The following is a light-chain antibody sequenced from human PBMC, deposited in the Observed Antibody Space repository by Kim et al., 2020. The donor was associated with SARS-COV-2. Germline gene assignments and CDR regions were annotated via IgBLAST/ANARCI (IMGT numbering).Light chain of an antibody. J-gene: IGKJ5*01. V-gene: IGKV3-15*01. CDR2: GAI. Sequence: SHGERVNLSCRASQRVSSNVAWYQQKPGQAPRLLISGAINRATGVPARIRGGGSGTEFTLTISGLQSEDSAVYYCQQYNDWRLITFGQGTRLEIK. CDR1: QRVSSN. CDR3: QQYNDWRLIT.